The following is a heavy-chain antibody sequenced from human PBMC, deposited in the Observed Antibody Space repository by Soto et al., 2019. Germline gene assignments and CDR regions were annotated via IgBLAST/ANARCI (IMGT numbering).Heavy chain of an antibody. CDR2: ISGSGGST. D-gene: IGHD1-26*01. CDR1: GLTFSSYA. J-gene: IGHJ6*02. Sequence: EVQLLESGGGLVQPGGSLRLSCAASGLTFSSYAMSWFRQAPGKGLEWVSVISGSGGSTYYADSVKGRFTISRDNSKNTLYLQMNSLRAEDTAVYYCAKGDSGTYYAYYFYGMDVWGQGTTVTVSS. CDR3: AKGDSGTYYAYYFYGMDV. V-gene: IGHV3-23*01.